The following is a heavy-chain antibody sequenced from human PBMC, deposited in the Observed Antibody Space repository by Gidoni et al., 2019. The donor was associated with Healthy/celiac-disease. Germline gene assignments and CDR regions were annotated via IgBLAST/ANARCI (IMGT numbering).Heavy chain of an antibody. D-gene: IGHD6-19*01. CDR3: ARGQDSSGWYGYY. CDR2: IWYDGSNK. Sequence: QVQLVESGGGVVQPGRSLRLSCAASGFTFSSYGMHWVRQAPGKGLEWVAVIWYDGSNKYYADSVKGRFTISRDNSKNTLYLQMNSLRAEDTAVYYCARGQDSSGWYGYYWGQGTLVTVSS. J-gene: IGHJ4*02. CDR1: GFTFSSYG. V-gene: IGHV3-33*01.